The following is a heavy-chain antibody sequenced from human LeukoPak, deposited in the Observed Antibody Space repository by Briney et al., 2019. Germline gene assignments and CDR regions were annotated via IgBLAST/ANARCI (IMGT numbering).Heavy chain of an antibody. V-gene: IGHV1-3*01. Sequence: ASVKVSCKASGYTFTSYAMHWVRQAPGQRLEWMGWINAGNGNTKYSQKFQGRVTITRDTSASTAYMELSSLRSEDTAVYYCARRYYDSSGYYLFDYWGQGTLVTVSS. D-gene: IGHD3-22*01. J-gene: IGHJ4*02. CDR1: GYTFTSYA. CDR2: INAGNGNT. CDR3: ARRYYDSSGYYLFDY.